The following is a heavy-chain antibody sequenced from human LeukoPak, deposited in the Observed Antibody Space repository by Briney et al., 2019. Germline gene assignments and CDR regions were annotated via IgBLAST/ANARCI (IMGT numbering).Heavy chain of an antibody. J-gene: IGHJ6*03. Sequence: PSETLSLTCTVSGGSISSYYWSWIRQPPGKGLEWIGYIYYSGSTNYNPSLKSRVTISVDTSKNQFSLKLSSVTAADTAVYYCARALIDLEIPYYYYMDVWGKGTTVTVSS. V-gene: IGHV4-59*01. CDR2: IYYSGST. CDR1: GGSISSYY. CDR3: ARALIDLEIPYYYYMDV. D-gene: IGHD1-1*01.